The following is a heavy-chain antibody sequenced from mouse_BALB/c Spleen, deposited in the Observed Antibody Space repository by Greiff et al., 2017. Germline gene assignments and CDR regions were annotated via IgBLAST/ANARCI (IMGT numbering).Heavy chain of an antibody. CDR2: ISSGSSTI. J-gene: IGHJ4*01. CDR3: ARSSTTVVATPYAMDY. V-gene: IGHV5-17*02. CDR1: GFTFSSFG. D-gene: IGHD1-1*01. Sequence: EVQGVESGGGLVQPGGSRKLSCAASGFTFSSFGMHWVRQAPEKGLEWVAYISSGSSTIYYADTVKGRFTISRDNPKNTLFLQMTSLRSEDTAMYYCARSSTTVVATPYAMDYWGQGTSVTVSS.